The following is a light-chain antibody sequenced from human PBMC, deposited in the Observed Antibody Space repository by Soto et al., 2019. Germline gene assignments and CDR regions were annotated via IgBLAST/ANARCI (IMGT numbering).Light chain of an antibody. CDR1: QSISSW. CDR3: QQYNNFWT. CDR2: DAS. Sequence: DIQMTQSPSALSASVGDRVTITCRASQSISSWLAWYQQKPGKAPRLLIYDASYLERGVPSRFSGSGSGTDSTLTISDLQPDDLGTYYCQQYNNFWTFGPGTKVEI. V-gene: IGKV1-5*01. J-gene: IGKJ1*01.